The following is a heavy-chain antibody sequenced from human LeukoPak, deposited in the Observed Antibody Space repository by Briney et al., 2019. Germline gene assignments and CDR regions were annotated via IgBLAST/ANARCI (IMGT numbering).Heavy chain of an antibody. CDR3: AARKVRGVWFYLDY. CDR2: IYDDNT. CDR1: GFTVSAYA. V-gene: IGHV3-23*01. J-gene: IGHJ4*02. D-gene: IGHD3-10*01. Sequence: GGSLRLSCAASGFTVSAYAMAWVRQAPGKGLEWVSTIYDDNTYYTDSVKGRFAISTDNSKNTLYLQMNSLRVEDTAVYFCAARKVRGVWFYLDYWGQGTLVTVSS.